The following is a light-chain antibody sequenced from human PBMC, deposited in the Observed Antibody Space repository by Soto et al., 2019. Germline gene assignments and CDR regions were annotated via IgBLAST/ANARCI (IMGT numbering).Light chain of an antibody. J-gene: IGLJ3*02. CDR1: SSNIGAGYD. Sequence: QSVLTQPPSVSGASGERVTISCTGSSSNIGAGYDVHWYQQLPGTAPKLLIYGNSNRPSGVPDRFSGSKSGTSASLAITGLQAEDEADYYCQSYDSSLSGSVFGGGNKLTV. CDR3: QSYDSSLSGSV. V-gene: IGLV1-40*01. CDR2: GNS.